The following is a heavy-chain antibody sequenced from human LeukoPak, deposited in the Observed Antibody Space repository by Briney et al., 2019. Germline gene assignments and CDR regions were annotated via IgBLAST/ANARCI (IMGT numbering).Heavy chain of an antibody. D-gene: IGHD6-6*01. J-gene: IGHJ6*03. V-gene: IGHV6-1*01. CDR2: TYYRSKWYN. CDR3: AREHYSSSSGYYYYYMDV. CDR1: RDSVSSNSAA. Sequence: SQTLSLTCAISRDSVSSNSAAWNWIRQSPSRGLEWLGRTYYRSKWYNDYAVSVKSRITINPDTSKNQFSLQLNSVTPEDTAVYYCAREHYSSSSGYYYYYMDVWGKGTTVTVSS.